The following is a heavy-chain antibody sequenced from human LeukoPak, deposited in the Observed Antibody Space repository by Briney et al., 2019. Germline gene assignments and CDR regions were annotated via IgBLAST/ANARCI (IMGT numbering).Heavy chain of an antibody. CDR3: AREVFGGSVDFDY. CDR2: IYYSGST. V-gene: IGHV4-61*01. CDR1: GGSVSSGSYY. Sequence: SETLSLTCTVSGGSVSSGSYYWSWLRQPPGKGLEWIGFIYYSGSTTYNPSLKSRATISIDTSKNLFSLKLSSVTAADTAVHYCAREVFGGSVDFDYWGQGTLVTVSS. J-gene: IGHJ4*02. D-gene: IGHD2-15*01.